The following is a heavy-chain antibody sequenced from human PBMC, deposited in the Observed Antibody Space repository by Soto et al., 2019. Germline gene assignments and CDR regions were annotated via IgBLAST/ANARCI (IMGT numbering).Heavy chain of an antibody. Sequence: SGPTLVNPTQTLTLTCSFSGFSLSTSGMCVSWIRQPPGKALEWLARIDWDDDKYYSTSLKTRLTISKDTSKNQVVLTMTNMDPVDTATYYCARDSVALYYYYYGMDVWGQGTTVTVSS. V-gene: IGHV2-70*11. J-gene: IGHJ6*02. CDR2: IDWDDDK. CDR1: GFSLSTSGMC. CDR3: ARDSVALYYYYYGMDV. D-gene: IGHD2-21*01.